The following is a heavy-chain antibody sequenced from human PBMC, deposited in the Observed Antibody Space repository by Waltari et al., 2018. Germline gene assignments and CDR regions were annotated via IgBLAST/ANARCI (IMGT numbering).Heavy chain of an antibody. CDR1: GGPLSEYY. J-gene: IGHJ3*01. CDR3: ARASAGHYDAFDL. CDR2: IHNSGST. D-gene: IGHD3-3*01. Sequence: QEQLQESGPGLVKPSETLSLTCSVSGGPLSEYYWSWIRQPPGKGLDWIGYIHNSGSTSYNPSLKSRVTISVDTSKNQFSLKLRSVTAADTAVYYCARASAGHYDAFDLWGHGTTVSVSS. V-gene: IGHV4-59*13.